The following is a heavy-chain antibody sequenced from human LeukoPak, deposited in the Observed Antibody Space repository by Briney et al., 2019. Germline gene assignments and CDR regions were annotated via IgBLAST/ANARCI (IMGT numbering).Heavy chain of an antibody. Sequence: GASVKVFCKASGYTFTGYFMHWVRQAPGQGLEWMGRINPNSGGTNYAQKFRGRVTMARDTSISTAYMELSSLTSDDTAVYYCARATYGSEFDPWGQGTLVTVSS. D-gene: IGHD3-10*01. CDR2: INPNSGGT. CDR1: GYTFTGYF. J-gene: IGHJ5*02. V-gene: IGHV1-2*06. CDR3: ARATYGSEFDP.